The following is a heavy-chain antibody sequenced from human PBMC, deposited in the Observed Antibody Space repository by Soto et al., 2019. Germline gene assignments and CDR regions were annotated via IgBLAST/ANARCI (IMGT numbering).Heavy chain of an antibody. CDR2: IYYSGST. CDR1: GGSISSYY. V-gene: IGHV4-59*01. Sequence: QVQLQESGPGLVKPSETLSLTCTVSGGSISSYYWSWIRQPPGKGLEWIGYIYYSGSTNYNPSLKSRVTISVDTSKNQFSLKLSSVTAADTAVYYCARGEGSARYYYYYGMDVWGQGTTVTVSS. CDR3: ARGEGSARYYYYYGMDV. J-gene: IGHJ6*02.